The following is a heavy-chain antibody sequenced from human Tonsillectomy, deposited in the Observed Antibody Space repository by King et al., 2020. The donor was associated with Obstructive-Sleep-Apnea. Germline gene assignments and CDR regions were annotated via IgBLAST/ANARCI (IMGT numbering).Heavy chain of an antibody. CDR3: ASPDGSGSHPPYYDY. D-gene: IGHD3-10*01. Sequence: QVQLVESGGGVVQPGRSLRLSCAASGYTISNYGMHWVRQAPGKGLEWVAIILYDGSNTYYADSLKGRFTSSRDNSKNTLYLQMNSLRSEDTAVYYCASPDGSGSHPPYYDYWGQGTLVTVSS. J-gene: IGHJ4*02. V-gene: IGHV3-30*03. CDR2: ILYDGSNT. CDR1: GYTISNYG.